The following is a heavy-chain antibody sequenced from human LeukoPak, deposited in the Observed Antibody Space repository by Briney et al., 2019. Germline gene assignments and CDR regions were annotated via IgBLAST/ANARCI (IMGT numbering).Heavy chain of an antibody. CDR2: IYYSGST. Sequence: SETLSLTCAVYGGSFSGYYWSWIRQHPGKGLEWIGYIYYSGSTYYNPSLKSRVTISVDTSKNQFSLKLSSVTAADTAVYYCASETYYYDSSGPIDIWGQGTMVTVSS. V-gene: IGHV4-31*11. CDR3: ASETYYYDSSGPIDI. J-gene: IGHJ3*02. CDR1: GGSFSGYY. D-gene: IGHD3-22*01.